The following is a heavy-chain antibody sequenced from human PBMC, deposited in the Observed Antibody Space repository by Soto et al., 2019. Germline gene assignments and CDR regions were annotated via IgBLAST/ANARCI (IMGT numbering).Heavy chain of an antibody. Sequence: SQTLSLTCAISGDSVSSNSAAWNWIRQSPSRGLEWLGRTYYRSKWYNDYAVSVKSRITINPDTSKNQFSLQLNSVTPDDLAVFYCASEYSGYDYRPFDYWGQGTLVTVSS. CDR2: TYYRSKWYN. D-gene: IGHD5-12*01. V-gene: IGHV6-1*01. CDR3: ASEYSGYDYRPFDY. CDR1: GDSVSSNSAA. J-gene: IGHJ4*02.